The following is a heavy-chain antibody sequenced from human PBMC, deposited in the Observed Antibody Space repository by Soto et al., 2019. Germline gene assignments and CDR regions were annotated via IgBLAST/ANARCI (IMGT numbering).Heavy chain of an antibody. CDR3: AREYEDLTSNFDY. V-gene: IGHV3-21*06. CDR2: ISSTTNYI. J-gene: IGHJ4*02. D-gene: IGHD3-3*01. Sequence: GGSLRLSCAASGFTYTGYSINWVRQAPGKGLEWVSSISSTTNYIYYGDSMKGRFTISRNNAKNSLYLEMNSLRAEDTAVYYCAREYEDLTSNFDYWGQGTLVTVSS. CDR1: GFTYTGYS.